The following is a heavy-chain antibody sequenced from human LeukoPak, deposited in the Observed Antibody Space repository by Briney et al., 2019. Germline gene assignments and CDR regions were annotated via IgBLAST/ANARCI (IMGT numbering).Heavy chain of an antibody. J-gene: IGHJ6*02. Sequence: GGSLRLSCEASGFPFSSYAMTWARQAPGKGLEWISYISGSSKIIHWAESLKGRFTISRDNAKNSLYLQMNSLRDEDTAVYYCARDYSSSGTFFGYYYGMDVWGQGTTVTVSS. CDR3: ARDYSSSGTFFGYYYGMDV. D-gene: IGHD2-2*01. CDR1: GFPFSSYA. CDR2: ISGSSKII. V-gene: IGHV3-48*02.